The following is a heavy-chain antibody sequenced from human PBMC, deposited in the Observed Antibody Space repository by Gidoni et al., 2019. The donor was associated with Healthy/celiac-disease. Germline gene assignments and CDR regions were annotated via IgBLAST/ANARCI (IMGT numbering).Heavy chain of an antibody. D-gene: IGHD3-9*01. J-gene: IGHJ6*02. Sequence: ELQLVQSGAEVKKPGESLKISCKGSGYSFTSYWLGWVRQMPGKGLEWMGIIYPGDSDTRYSPSFQGQVTISADKSISTAYLQWSSLKASDTAMYYCAREVRYFDWDRFMDVWGQGTTVTVSS. CDR2: IYPGDSDT. V-gene: IGHV5-51*01. CDR3: AREVRYFDWDRFMDV. CDR1: GYSFTSYW.